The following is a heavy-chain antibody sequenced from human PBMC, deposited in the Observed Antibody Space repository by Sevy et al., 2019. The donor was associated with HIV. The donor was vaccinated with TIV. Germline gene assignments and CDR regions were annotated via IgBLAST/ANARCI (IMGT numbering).Heavy chain of an antibody. CDR2: IRNRPNRYTT. CDR1: GFAFSDHY. V-gene: IGHV3-72*01. Sequence: GGSLRLSCAASGFAFSDHYVDWVRQAPGKGLEWVGRIRNRPNRYTTERAASVEGRFTISRDDSRHSLYLQMNSLKTEDSAVYYCVRGPNCGVGGCQQISPYCLDVWGIGATVTVSS. CDR3: VRGPNCGVGGCQQISPYCLDV. J-gene: IGHJ6*03. D-gene: IGHD2-21*01.